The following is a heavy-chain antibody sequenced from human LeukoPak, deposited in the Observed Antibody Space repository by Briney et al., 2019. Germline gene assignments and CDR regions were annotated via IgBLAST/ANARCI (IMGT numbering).Heavy chain of an antibody. Sequence: GGSLRLSCAASGFTFSSYAMSWVRQAPGKGLEWVSVIYSGGSTYYADSVKGRFTISRDNSKNTLYLQMNSLRAEDTAVYYCARLLSDAFDIWGQGTMVTVSS. V-gene: IGHV3-66*04. CDR1: GFTFSSYA. J-gene: IGHJ3*02. D-gene: IGHD2-8*01. CDR2: IYSGGST. CDR3: ARLLSDAFDI.